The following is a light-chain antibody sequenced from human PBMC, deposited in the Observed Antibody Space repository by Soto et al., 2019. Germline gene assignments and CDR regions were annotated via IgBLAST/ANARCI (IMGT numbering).Light chain of an antibody. J-gene: IGLJ1*01. V-gene: IGLV2-14*03. CDR2: DVS. CDR3: RSFTSSNTGV. CDR1: SSDVGGYNY. Sequence: QSVLTQPASVSGSPGQSITISCTGTSSDVGGYNYVSWYQQHPGKVPKLIIYDVSNRPSGVSTRFSGSKSGNTASLTISGLQAEDEADYYCRSFTSSNTGVFGTGNKVTVL.